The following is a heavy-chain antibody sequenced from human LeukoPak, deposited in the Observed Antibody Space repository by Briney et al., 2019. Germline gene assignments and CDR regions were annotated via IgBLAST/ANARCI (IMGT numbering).Heavy chain of an antibody. CDR1: GGTFSSYT. Sequence: RASVKVSCKASGGTFSSYTYSWVRQAPGQGLEWMGTIIPIFGSARYAQRFQGRVTITTDESTSTSYMELSSLGSEDTAVYYCARGRKQQLARGDYWGQGTLVTVSS. J-gene: IGHJ4*02. D-gene: IGHD6-13*01. V-gene: IGHV1-69*05. CDR3: ARGRKQQLARGDY. CDR2: IIPIFGSA.